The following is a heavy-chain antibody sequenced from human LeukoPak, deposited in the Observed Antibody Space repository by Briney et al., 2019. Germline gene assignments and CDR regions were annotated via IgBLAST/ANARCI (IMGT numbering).Heavy chain of an antibody. CDR1: GGSITSSNYY. J-gene: IGHJ3*02. CDR2: VYYGGNT. V-gene: IGHV4-39*01. D-gene: IGHD1-26*01. CDR3: ARQASPSGTYLLYAFDI. Sequence: SETLSLTCTVSGGSITSSNYYWAWIRQPPGKGLEWIGSVYYGGNTYYNQSLRSRLTISVDTSKIQFSLRLTSVTAADTAVYYCARQASPSGTYLLYAFDIWGQGTMVTVSA.